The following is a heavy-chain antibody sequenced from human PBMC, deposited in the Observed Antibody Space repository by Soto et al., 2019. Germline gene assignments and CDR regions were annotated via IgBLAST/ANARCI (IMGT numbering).Heavy chain of an antibody. D-gene: IGHD3-22*01. J-gene: IGHJ4*02. CDR2: ISSSGSTI. CDR3: ARDPGDDSSGSDY. CDR1: GFTFSSYE. Sequence: PGGSLRLSCAASGFTFSSYEMNWVRQAPGKGLEWVSYISSSGSTIYYADSVKGRFTISRDNAKNSLYLQMNSLRAEDTAVYYCARDPGDDSSGSDYWVQGTLVTVSS. V-gene: IGHV3-48*03.